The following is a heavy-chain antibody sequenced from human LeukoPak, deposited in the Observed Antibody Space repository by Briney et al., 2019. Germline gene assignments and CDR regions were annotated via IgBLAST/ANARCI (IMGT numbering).Heavy chain of an antibody. CDR2: FDPEDGET. J-gene: IGHJ4*02. CDR1: GYTLTELS. CDR3: ATGTAGGVVVIRTGFDY. V-gene: IGHV1-24*01. Sequence: ASVKVSCKVSGYTLTELSMHWVRQAPGKGLEWMGGFDPEDGETIYAQKFQGRVTMTEDTSTDTAYMELSSLRSEDTAVYYCATGTAGGVVVIRTGFDYWGQGTLVTVSS. D-gene: IGHD3-22*01.